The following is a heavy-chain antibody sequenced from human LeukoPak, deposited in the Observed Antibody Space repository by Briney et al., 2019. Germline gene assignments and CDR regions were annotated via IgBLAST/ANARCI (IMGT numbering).Heavy chain of an antibody. CDR1: GYSISSGYY. Sequence: SETLSLTCTVSGYSISSGYYWGWIRQPPGKGLEWIGSIYHSGSTYYNPSLKSRVTISVDTSKNQFSLKLSSVTAADTAVYYCARLRGWQGVVYFDYSGQGTLVTVSS. D-gene: IGHD2-15*01. CDR2: IYHSGST. CDR3: ARLRGWQGVVYFDY. V-gene: IGHV4-38-2*02. J-gene: IGHJ4*02.